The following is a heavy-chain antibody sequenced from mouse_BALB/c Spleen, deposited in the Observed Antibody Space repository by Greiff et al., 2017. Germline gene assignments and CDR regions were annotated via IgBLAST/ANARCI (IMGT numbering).Heavy chain of an antibody. Sequence: EVQGVESGGGLVKPGGSLKLSCAASGFTFSSYAMSWVRQSPEKRLEWVAEISSGGSYTYYPDTVTGRFTISRDNAKNTLYLEMSSLRSEDTAMYYCAREGDGNYVWFAYWGQGTLVTVSA. V-gene: IGHV5-9-4*01. D-gene: IGHD2-1*01. CDR1: GFTFSSYA. CDR2: ISSGGSYT. CDR3: AREGDGNYVWFAY. J-gene: IGHJ3*01.